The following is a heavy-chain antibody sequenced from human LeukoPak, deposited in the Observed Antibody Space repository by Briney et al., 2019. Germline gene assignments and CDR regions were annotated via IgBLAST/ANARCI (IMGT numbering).Heavy chain of an antibody. CDR3: ARDRDGYWYYFDY. CDR1: GGSFSGYY. CDR2: IYTSGST. V-gene: IGHV4-4*07. J-gene: IGHJ4*02. Sequence: SETLSLTCAVYGGSFSGYYWSWIRQPAGKGLEWIGRIYTSGSTNYNPSLKSRVTMSVDTSKNQFSLKLSSVTAADTAVYYCARDRDGYWYYFDYWGQGTLVTVSS. D-gene: IGHD5-24*01.